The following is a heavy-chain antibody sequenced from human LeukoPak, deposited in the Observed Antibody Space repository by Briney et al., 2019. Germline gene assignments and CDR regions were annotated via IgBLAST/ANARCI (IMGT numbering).Heavy chain of an antibody. Sequence: ASVTVSRMACVYTLIDYTINGVRQPRGQGLEGVGWINNKTGDPIYARGLKEGLVLYVDKHVNTAYLEVARLTTEQSPVYFCPRSSPGAVGLLDQWGQGALVTVSS. CDR3: PRSSPGAVGLLDQ. CDR2: INNKTGDP. CDR1: VYTLIDYT. D-gene: IGHD1-26*01. J-gene: IGHJ5*02. V-gene: IGHV7-4-1*01.